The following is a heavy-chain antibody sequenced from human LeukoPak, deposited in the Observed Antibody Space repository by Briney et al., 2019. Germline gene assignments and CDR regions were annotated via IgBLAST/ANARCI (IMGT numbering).Heavy chain of an antibody. CDR3: ARARIAADPRPDFDY. Sequence: SETLSLTCAVYGGSFRGYYWSWIRQPPGKGLEWIGEINHSGSTNYNPSLKSRVTISVGTSKNQFSLKLSSVTAADTAVYYCARARIAADPRPDFDYWGQGTLVTVSS. D-gene: IGHD6-13*01. J-gene: IGHJ4*02. V-gene: IGHV4-34*01. CDR2: INHSGST. CDR1: GGSFRGYY.